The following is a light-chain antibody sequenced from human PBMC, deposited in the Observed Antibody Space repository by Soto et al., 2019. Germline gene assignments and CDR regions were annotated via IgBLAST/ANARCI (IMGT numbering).Light chain of an antibody. V-gene: IGKV2-30*02. CDR1: QSLVHSDGNTY. Sequence: DVVMTQSPLSLPVTLGQPASISCRSSQSLVHSDGNTYLNWFHQRPGQSPRRLIYKVSNRDSGVPDRFSGSGSDTDFTLKISGVEAEDVGVYYCQKYNSAPFTFGPGTKVNIK. CDR3: QKYNSAPFT. J-gene: IGKJ3*01. CDR2: KVS.